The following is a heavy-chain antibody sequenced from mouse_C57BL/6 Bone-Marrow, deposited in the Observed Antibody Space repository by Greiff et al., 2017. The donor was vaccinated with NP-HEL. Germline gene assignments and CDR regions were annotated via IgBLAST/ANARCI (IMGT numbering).Heavy chain of an antibody. J-gene: IGHJ1*03. D-gene: IGHD2-4*01. Sequence: VQLQQSGPGLAKPSQTLSLTCSVTGYSITSDYWNWVRKFPGNKLEYMGYISYSGSTNYNPSLKSRISITRDTSKNQYYLQLNSVTTEDTATCYCARVYDYDWYFDVWGTGTTVTVSS. CDR3: ARVYDYDWYFDV. CDR2: ISYSGST. CDR1: GYSITSDY. V-gene: IGHV3-8*01.